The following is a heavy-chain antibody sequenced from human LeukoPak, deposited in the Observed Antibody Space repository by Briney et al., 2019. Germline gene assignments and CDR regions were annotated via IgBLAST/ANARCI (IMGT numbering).Heavy chain of an antibody. Sequence: SETLSLTCTVSGGSISSSNYYWGWIRQPPGKGLEWIGSIYYSGGTYYNLSLKSRVTISVDTSKNQFSLKLSSVTAADTAVYYCARDVDTFYCSGGSCYPTHYYGMDVWGQGTTVTVSS. V-gene: IGHV4-39*07. D-gene: IGHD2-15*01. J-gene: IGHJ6*02. CDR2: IYYSGGT. CDR1: GGSISSSNYY. CDR3: ARDVDTFYCSGGSCYPTHYYGMDV.